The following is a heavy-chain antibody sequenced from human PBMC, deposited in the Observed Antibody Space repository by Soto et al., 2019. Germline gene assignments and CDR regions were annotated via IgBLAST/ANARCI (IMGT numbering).Heavy chain of an antibody. J-gene: IGHJ3*02. CDR1: GGSISTGGYS. CDR2: IYHSGST. Sequence: PSETLSRTCAVSGGSISTGGYSWSWIRQPPGKGLEWIGYIYHSGSTYYNPSLKRRVTISVHRSKNQFSLKLRSVTAVATAVYYCARAQGRGGGDDFDIWGQGTMVTVSS. D-gene: IGHD3-10*01. CDR3: ARAQGRGGGDDFDI. V-gene: IGHV4-30-2*01.